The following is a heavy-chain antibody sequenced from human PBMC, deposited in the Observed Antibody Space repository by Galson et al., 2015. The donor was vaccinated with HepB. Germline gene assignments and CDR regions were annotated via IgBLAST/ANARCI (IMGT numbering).Heavy chain of an antibody. Sequence: SVKVSCKASGYTFTGYYMHWVRQAPGQGLEWMGWINPNSGGTNYAQKFQGWVTMTRDTSISTAYMELSRLRSDDTAVYYCARDFPSENYGMDVWGQGTTVTVSS. D-gene: IGHD1-26*01. CDR2: INPNSGGT. J-gene: IGHJ6*02. V-gene: IGHV1-2*04. CDR1: GYTFTGYY. CDR3: ARDFPSENYGMDV.